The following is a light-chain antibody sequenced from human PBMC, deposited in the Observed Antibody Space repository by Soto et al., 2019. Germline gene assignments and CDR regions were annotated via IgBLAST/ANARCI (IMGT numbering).Light chain of an antibody. V-gene: IGLV1-47*01. J-gene: IGLJ2*01. CDR3: TVWDDSLRGRL. CDR1: SSNIESNF. Sequence: QLVLTQPPSASGTPGQRVTISCSGSSSNIESNFVYWYQQFPGTAPRLLIYRNNQRPSGVPDRFSGSKSGTSASLAISALRSEDEADYYCTVWDDSLRGRLFGGGTKVTVL. CDR2: RNN.